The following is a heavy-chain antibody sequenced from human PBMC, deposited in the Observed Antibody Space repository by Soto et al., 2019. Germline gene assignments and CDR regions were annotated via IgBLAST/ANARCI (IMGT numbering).Heavy chain of an antibody. D-gene: IGHD1-26*01. V-gene: IGHV4-61*01. J-gene: IGHJ4*02. CDR1: SGSVSSGSYY. CDR3: ARTGSGSYYVHFDY. Sequence: QVQLQESGPGLVKPSETLSLTCTVSSGSVSSGSYYWTWIRQPPGKGLEWIGYIYYSGSTNYSPSLKIRVTISVDTSKNQFSLKLSSVTAADTAVYYCARTGSGSYYVHFDYWGQGTLVTVSS. CDR2: IYYSGST.